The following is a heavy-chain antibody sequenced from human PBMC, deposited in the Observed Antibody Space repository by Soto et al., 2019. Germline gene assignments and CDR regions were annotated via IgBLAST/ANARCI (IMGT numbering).Heavy chain of an antibody. J-gene: IGHJ4*02. CDR2: IYYSGST. CDR1: GGSISSYY. CDR3: ARFSGWYSAFDY. Sequence: PSETLSLTCTVSGGSISSYYWSWIRQPPGKGLEWIGYIYYSGSTNYNPSLKNRVTILVDTSKNEFSLKLSSVTAADTAVYYCARFSGWYSAFDYWGQGTPVTVSS. V-gene: IGHV4-59*01. D-gene: IGHD6-19*01.